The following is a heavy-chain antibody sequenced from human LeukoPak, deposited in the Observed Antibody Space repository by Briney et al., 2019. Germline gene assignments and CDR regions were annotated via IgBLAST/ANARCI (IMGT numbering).Heavy chain of an antibody. Sequence: GASVKVSCKASGGTFSSYAISWVRQAPGQGLEWMGGIIPIFGTANYAQKFQGRVTITRNTSISTVYMELSSLRSEDTAVYYCARGVGATISYYHYYIDVWGKGTTVTVSS. CDR3: ARGVGATISYYHYYIDV. CDR2: IIPIFGTA. V-gene: IGHV1-69*05. D-gene: IGHD1-26*01. CDR1: GGTFSSYA. J-gene: IGHJ6*03.